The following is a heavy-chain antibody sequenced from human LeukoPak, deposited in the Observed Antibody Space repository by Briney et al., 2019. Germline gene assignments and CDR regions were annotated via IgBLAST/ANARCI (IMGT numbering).Heavy chain of an antibody. CDR1: GFSFISYG. J-gene: IGHJ4*02. CDR3: AREGWFGELSSHPFDY. V-gene: IGHV3-30*03. Sequence: PGGSLRLSCAASGFSFISYGMHWVRQAPGKGLEWVGVISDDGRSKDYADSVKGRFTISRDNSKDTLYLQMNSLRAEDTAVYYCAREGWFGELSSHPFDYWGQGTLVTVSS. D-gene: IGHD3-10*01. CDR2: ISDDGRSK.